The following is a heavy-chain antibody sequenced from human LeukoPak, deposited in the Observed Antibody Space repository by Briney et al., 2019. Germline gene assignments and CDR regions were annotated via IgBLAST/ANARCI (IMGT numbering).Heavy chain of an antibody. J-gene: IGHJ5*02. CDR3: ARRRADSGSGHTWFVP. V-gene: IGHV1-69*04. CDR2: IITIVNRA. Sequence: SVKVSCKASGGTLSSYGIGWVRQAPGQGLEWMGRIITIVNRANSAPRFKGRATITADTSTNTVSIELSILRSDDTALYYCARRRADSGSGHTWFVPWGQGTLVTFSS. CDR1: GGTLSSYG. D-gene: IGHD1-26*01.